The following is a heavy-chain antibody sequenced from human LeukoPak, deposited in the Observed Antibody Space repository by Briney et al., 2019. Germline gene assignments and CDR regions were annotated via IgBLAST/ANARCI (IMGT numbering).Heavy chain of an antibody. CDR3: ARDYAGENWFDP. CDR1: GFTFSSYG. J-gene: IGHJ5*02. CDR2: IWYDGSNK. V-gene: IGHV3-33*01. D-gene: IGHD3-16*01. Sequence: RSLRLPCAASGFTFSSYGMHWVRQAPGKGLEWVAVIWYDGSNKYYADSVKGRFTISRDNSKNTLYLQMNSLRAEDTAVYYCARDYAGENWFDPWGQGTLVTVSS.